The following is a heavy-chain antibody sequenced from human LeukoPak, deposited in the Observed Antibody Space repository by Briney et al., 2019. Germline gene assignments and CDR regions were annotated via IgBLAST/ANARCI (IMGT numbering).Heavy chain of an antibody. CDR3: ARIITMVRGPYYYYGMDV. CDR2: IRYDGSNK. J-gene: IGHJ6*02. Sequence: PGGSLRLSCAASGFTFSSYGMHWVRQAPGKGLEWVAFIRYDGSNKYYADSVKGRFTISRDNSKNTLYLQMNSLRAEDTAVYYCARIITMVRGPYYYYGMDVWGQGTTVTVSS. V-gene: IGHV3-30*02. CDR1: GFTFSSYG. D-gene: IGHD3-10*01.